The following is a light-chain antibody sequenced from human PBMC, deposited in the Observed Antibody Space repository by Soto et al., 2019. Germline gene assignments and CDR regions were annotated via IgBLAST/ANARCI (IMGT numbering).Light chain of an antibody. J-gene: IGKJ5*01. V-gene: IGKV3-11*01. CDR1: QSVSSN. Sequence: EIVMTQSPATLSVSPGERATLSCRASQSVSSNLAWYQQKPGQAPRLLIYDASSRATGIPDRFSGSGSGTDFILTISSLEPEDFAVYYCQQSSNWPPEITFGQGTRLEI. CDR3: QQSSNWPPEIT. CDR2: DAS.